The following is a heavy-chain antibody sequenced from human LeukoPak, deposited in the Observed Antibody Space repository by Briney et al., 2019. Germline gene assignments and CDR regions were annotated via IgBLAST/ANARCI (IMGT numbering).Heavy chain of an antibody. Sequence: GRSLRLSCAASGFTFGTYAMHWVRQAPGKGLEWVAIISHHGRKKLYAESVKGRFTISRDNAENTLYLQMSSLRHDDTAVHYCARVASLSVTHYYYYGMDVWGPGTTVSVSS. J-gene: IGHJ6*02. D-gene: IGHD4-17*01. CDR2: ISHHGRKK. CDR1: GFTFGTYA. CDR3: ARVASLSVTHYYYYGMDV. V-gene: IGHV3-30*04.